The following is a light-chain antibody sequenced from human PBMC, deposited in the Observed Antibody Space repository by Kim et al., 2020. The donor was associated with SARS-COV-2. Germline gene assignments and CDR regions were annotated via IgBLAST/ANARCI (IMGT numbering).Light chain of an antibody. CDR1: QGVGGSY. CDR2: DAS. CDR3: LQYGSSTPLT. J-gene: IGKJ4*01. Sequence: PGARATLSCTASQGVGGSYLAWYQQKPGQAPKLLIYDASSRPPDLPDRFSGRGSGADFTPTIARLEPEGFAAYYCLQYGSSTPLTFGGGAK. V-gene: IGKV3-20*01.